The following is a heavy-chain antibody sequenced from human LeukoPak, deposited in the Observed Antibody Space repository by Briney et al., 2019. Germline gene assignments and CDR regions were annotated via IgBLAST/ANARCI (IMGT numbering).Heavy chain of an antibody. CDR3: ASGTRGSGNYAFNY. V-gene: IGHV4-59*01. CDR1: GGSISNYY. D-gene: IGHD3-10*01. J-gene: IGHJ4*02. CDR2: IYYSGST. Sequence: SETLSLTCTVSGGSISNYYWGWIRQPPGKGLEWIGYIYYSGSTNYNPSLRSRVTMSVDTSKNQFSLKMSSVTAADTAVYYCASGTRGSGNYAFNYWGQGTLVTVSS.